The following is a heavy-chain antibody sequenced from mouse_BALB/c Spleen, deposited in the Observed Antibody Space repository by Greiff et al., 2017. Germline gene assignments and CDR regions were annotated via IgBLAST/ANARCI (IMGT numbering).Heavy chain of an antibody. CDR2: INPGSGGT. CDR3: TGGNCFAY. Sequence: QVQLQQSGAELVRPGTSVKVSCKASGYAFTNYLIEWVKQRPGQGLEWIGVINPGSGGTNYNEKFKGKATLTADKSSSTAYMQLSSLTSDDSAVYFCTGGNCFAYWGQGTLVTVSA. CDR1: GYAFTNYL. V-gene: IGHV1-54*03. D-gene: IGHD1-1*02. J-gene: IGHJ3*01.